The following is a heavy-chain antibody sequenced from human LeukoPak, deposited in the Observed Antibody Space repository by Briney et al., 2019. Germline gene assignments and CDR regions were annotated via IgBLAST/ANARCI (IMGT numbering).Heavy chain of an antibody. Sequence: PGGSLRLSCAASGFTFSSYWMHWVRQAPGKGLEWVANIKPDGTEKYYVDSLKGRFTISRDNTKNSLYLQMSSLRVEDTAVYYCARGGNSSWDYWGQGALVTVSS. V-gene: IGHV3-7*01. CDR2: IKPDGTEK. D-gene: IGHD6-6*01. CDR1: GFTFSSYW. CDR3: ARGGNSSWDY. J-gene: IGHJ4*02.